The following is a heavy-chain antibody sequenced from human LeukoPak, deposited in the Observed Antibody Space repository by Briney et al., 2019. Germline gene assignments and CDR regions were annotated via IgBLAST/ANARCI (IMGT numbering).Heavy chain of an antibody. V-gene: IGHV3-23*01. CDR1: GFTFSSYA. D-gene: IGHD3-9*01. J-gene: IGHJ4*02. Sequence: GSLRLSCAASGFTFSSYAMSWVRQAPGKGLEWVSAISGSGGSTYYADSVKGRFTISRDNSKNTLYLQMNSLRAEDTAVYYCARDRGRYFDWSGDSWGQGTLVTVSS. CDR2: ISGSGGST. CDR3: ARDRGRYFDWSGDS.